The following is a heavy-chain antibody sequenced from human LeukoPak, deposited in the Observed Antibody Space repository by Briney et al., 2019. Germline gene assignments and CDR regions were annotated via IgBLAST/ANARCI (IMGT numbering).Heavy chain of an antibody. CDR1: GCSVSTFD. CDR3: TREWRGIASHYSGMDV. Sequence: GGSLRLSCVASGCSVSTFDMYWVRQAAGGGLEWVAAVGTNHDTLYLGSVKGRFTISRENAKNSLSLEMSYLAVEDTAVYYCTREWRGIASHYSGMDVWGQGTAVIVSS. D-gene: IGHD3-16*02. J-gene: IGHJ6*02. V-gene: IGHV3-13*01. CDR2: VGTNHDT.